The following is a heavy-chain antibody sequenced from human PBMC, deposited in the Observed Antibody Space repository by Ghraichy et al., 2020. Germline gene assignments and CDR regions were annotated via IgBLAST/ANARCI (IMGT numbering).Heavy chain of an antibody. CDR2: ISGSGGST. CDR1: GFTFSSYA. J-gene: IGHJ4*02. D-gene: IGHD3-10*01. Sequence: GGSLRLSCAASGFTFSSYAMSWVRQAPGKGLEWVSAISGSGGSTYYADSVKGRFTISRDNSKNTLYLQMNSLRAEDTAVYYCAKAGVRGVIIHYFDYWGQGTLVTVSS. V-gene: IGHV3-23*01. CDR3: AKAGVRGVIIHYFDY.